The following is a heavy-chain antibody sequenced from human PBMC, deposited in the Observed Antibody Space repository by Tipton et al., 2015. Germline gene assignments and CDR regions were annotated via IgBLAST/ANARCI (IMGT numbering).Heavy chain of an antibody. V-gene: IGHV3-11*04. D-gene: IGHD5-18*01. CDR1: EFSFSDYY. J-gene: IGHJ4*02. CDR3: AREDTAIDFDY. CDR2: ISTSGSHI. Sequence: SLRLSCPASEFSFSDYYMSWIRQAPGKGLEWVSYISTSGSHIYYADSVKGRFTISRDSAKNSLYLQMNSLRAEDTAVYYCAREDTAIDFDYWGQGTLVTVSS.